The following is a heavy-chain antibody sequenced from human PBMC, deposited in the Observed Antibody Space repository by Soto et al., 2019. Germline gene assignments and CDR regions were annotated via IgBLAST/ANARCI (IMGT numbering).Heavy chain of an antibody. CDR3: ARLADFWSGYYPSYGMDV. CDR1: GGSISSYY. D-gene: IGHD3-3*01. CDR2: IYYSGST. J-gene: IGHJ6*02. Sequence: SETLSLTCTVSGGSISSYYWSWIRQPPGKGLEWIGYIYYSGSTNYNPSLKSRVTISVDTSKNQFSLKLSSVTAADTAVYYCARLADFWSGYYPSYGMDVWGQGTTVTVSS. V-gene: IGHV4-59*01.